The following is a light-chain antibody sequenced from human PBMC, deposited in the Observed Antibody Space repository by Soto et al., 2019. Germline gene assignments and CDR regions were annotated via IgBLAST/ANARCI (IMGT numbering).Light chain of an antibody. Sequence: DIQMTQSPSSLSASVGDRVTITCRASQSISNFLNWYQQKPGKAPKLLIYAASSFQSGVPSRFSGSGSGTDFTLTSSRLQPEDFATYYCQQSYSTPLTFGGGTKVEIK. CDR2: AAS. J-gene: IGKJ4*01. V-gene: IGKV1-39*01. CDR3: QQSYSTPLT. CDR1: QSISNF.